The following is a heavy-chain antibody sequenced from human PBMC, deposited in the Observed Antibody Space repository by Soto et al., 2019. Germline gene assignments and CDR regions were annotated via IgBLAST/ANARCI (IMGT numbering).Heavy chain of an antibody. CDR3: ARDMYSSGWNDNFDY. V-gene: IGHV1-18*01. Sequence: GASVKVSCKASGYTFTSYGISWVRQAPGQGLEWMGWISAYNGNTNYAQKLQGRVTMTTDTSTSTAYMELRSLRSDDTAVYYCARDMYSSGWNDNFDYWGQGTLVTVSS. D-gene: IGHD6-19*01. CDR1: GYTFTSYG. CDR2: ISAYNGNT. J-gene: IGHJ4*02.